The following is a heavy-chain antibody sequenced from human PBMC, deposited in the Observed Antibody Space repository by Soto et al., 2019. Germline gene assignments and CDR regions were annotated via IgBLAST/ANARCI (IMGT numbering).Heavy chain of an antibody. CDR3: ARDGVGYCIRTSCLNWFDP. J-gene: IGHJ5*02. D-gene: IGHD2-2*03. Sequence: QVQLVQSGAEVKKPGASVKVSCKASGYTFTSYGISWVRQAPGQGLEWMGWISAYNGNTNYAQKLQGRVTMTTDTSTSTAYMELRSLRSDATAVYCCARDGVGYCIRTSCLNWFDPWGQGTLVTVSS. CDR2: ISAYNGNT. CDR1: GYTFTSYG. V-gene: IGHV1-18*01.